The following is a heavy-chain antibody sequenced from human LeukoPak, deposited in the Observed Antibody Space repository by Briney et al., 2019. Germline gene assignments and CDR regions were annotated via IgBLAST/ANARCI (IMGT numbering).Heavy chain of an antibody. CDR1: GFTFSSYG. V-gene: IGHV3-30*18. Sequence: PGGSLRLSCTASGFTFSSYGIEWVRQAPGEGLEWVAVISYDGSTKYYAASVKGRFTISRHNSKNTLHLQMNSLRADDTAVYYCAKDGGSYLNWIDPWGQGTLVTVSS. CDR2: ISYDGSTK. D-gene: IGHD1-26*01. J-gene: IGHJ5*02. CDR3: AKDGGSYLNWIDP.